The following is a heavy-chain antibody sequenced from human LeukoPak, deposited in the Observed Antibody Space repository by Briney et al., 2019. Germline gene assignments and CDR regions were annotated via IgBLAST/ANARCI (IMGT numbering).Heavy chain of an antibody. D-gene: IGHD6-19*01. CDR3: AKTPGSRWLTRQTPPHFDY. CDR1: GFTFGTHA. V-gene: IGHV3-23*01. Sequence: PGGSLRLSCVASGFTFGTHAMSWVRQVPGKGLEWVSGISRGSITYYSDSVKGRFTISRDNSKNTLNLQMNSLRAEDTAVYYCAKTPGSRWLTRQTPPHFDYWGQGTLVTVSS. CDR2: ISRGSIT. J-gene: IGHJ4*02.